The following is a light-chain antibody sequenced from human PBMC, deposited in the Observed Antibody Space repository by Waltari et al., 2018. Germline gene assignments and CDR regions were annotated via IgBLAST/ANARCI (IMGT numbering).Light chain of an antibody. Sequence: QSALTQPRSVSGSPGQSVTISCSGTSSDVGSYNFVSWYQQHPGNAPKLLIYDVVKRPSGVPDRVSDSKSGNTSSLTISGLQTEDESDYYCCSYAGSYTFVFGGGTQLTVL. CDR1: SSDVGSYNF. J-gene: IGLJ7*01. CDR2: DVV. V-gene: IGLV2-11*01. CDR3: CSYAGSYTFV.